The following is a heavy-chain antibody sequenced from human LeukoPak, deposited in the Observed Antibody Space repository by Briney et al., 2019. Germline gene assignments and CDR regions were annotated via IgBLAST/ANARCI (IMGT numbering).Heavy chain of an antibody. CDR3: ARDSSNSGSYYGFDY. V-gene: IGHV4-4*02. CDR2: IYHSGST. CDR1: GGSISSSNW. Sequence: SETLSLTCAVSGGSISSSNWWSWVRQPPGKGLEWIGEIYHSGSTNYNPSLKSRVTISVDKSKNQFSLKLSSVTAADTAVYYCARDSSNSGSYYGFDYWGQGTLVTVSS. J-gene: IGHJ4*02. D-gene: IGHD1-26*01.